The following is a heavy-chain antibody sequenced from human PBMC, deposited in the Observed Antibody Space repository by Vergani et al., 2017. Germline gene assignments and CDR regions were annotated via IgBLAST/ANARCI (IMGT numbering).Heavy chain of an antibody. V-gene: IGHV3-53*04. CDR3: ARAYSRNWSPLDY. J-gene: IGHJ4*02. Sequence: EVQLVESGGGLVQPGGSLRLSCAASGFTVSSNYMSWVRQAPGKGLEWVSVIYSGGSTYYADSVKGRFTISRHNSKNTLYLQMNSLRAEDTALYYCARAYSRNWSPLDYWGQGTLVTISS. CDR2: IYSGGST. D-gene: IGHD6-13*01. CDR1: GFTVSSNY.